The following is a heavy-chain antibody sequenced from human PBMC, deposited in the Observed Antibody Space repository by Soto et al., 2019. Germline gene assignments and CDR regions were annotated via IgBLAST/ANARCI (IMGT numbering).Heavy chain of an antibody. CDR2: IYPGDSDT. CDR3: ARPRSSSRNYYGMDV. J-gene: IGHJ6*02. Sequence: GESLKISCKGSGYSFTSYWIGWVRQMPGKGLEWMGIIYPGDSDTRYSPSFQGQVTISADKSISTAYLQWNSLKASGTAMYYCARPRSSSRNYYGMDVWGQGTTVTVSS. D-gene: IGHD6-13*01. V-gene: IGHV5-51*01. CDR1: GYSFTSYW.